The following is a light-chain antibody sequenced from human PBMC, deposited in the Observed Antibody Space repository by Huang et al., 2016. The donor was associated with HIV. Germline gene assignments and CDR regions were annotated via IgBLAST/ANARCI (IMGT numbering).Light chain of an antibody. CDR3: QQYYSTPLT. J-gene: IGKJ4*01. V-gene: IGKV4-1*01. CDR1: QSVLYTSNNKNC. Sequence: DIVMTQSPDSLAVSLGERDTINCKSSQSVLYTSNNKNCLAWYQQKQGQPPRLLIYWASTRESGVPDRFSGSGSGTDFTLTISTLQAEDVAVYYCQQYYSTPLTFGGGTKVEIK. CDR2: WAS.